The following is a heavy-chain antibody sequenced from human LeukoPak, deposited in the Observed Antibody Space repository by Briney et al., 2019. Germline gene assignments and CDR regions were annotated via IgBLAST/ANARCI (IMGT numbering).Heavy chain of an antibody. V-gene: IGHV1-2*02. D-gene: IGHD3/OR15-3a*01. CDR3: ARGGLVYSLIDP. CDR2: INPNSGGT. Sequence: ASVKVSCKASGYTFTGYYMHWVRQAPGQGLEWMGWINPNSGGTNYAQKLQGRVTMTTDTSTSTAYTELRSLRSDDTAVYYWARGGLVYSLIDPWGQGTLVTVSS. CDR1: GYTFTGYY. J-gene: IGHJ5*02.